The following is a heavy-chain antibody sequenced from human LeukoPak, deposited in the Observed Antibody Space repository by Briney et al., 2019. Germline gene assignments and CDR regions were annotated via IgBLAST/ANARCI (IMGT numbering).Heavy chain of an antibody. CDR1: GDSVSSNSAA. J-gene: IGHJ4*02. V-gene: IGHV6-1*01. CDR3: VRGDSSGHPYYFDY. CDR2: TYYRSKWYN. Sequence: SQTLSLTRAISGDSVSSNSAAWNWIRQSPSRGLEWLGRTYYRSKWYNDYAVSVKSRITINPDTSKNHFPLQLNSVTPEDTAVYYCVRGDSSGHPYYFDYWGQGTLVTVSS. D-gene: IGHD3-22*01.